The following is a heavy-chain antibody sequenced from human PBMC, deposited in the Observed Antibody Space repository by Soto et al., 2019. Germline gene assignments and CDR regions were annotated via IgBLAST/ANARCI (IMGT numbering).Heavy chain of an antibody. CDR1: GFTFSNAW. CDR2: IKSKTDGGTT. J-gene: IGHJ4*02. Sequence: LRLSCAASGFTFSNAWMSWVRQAPGKGLEWVGRIKSKTDGGTTDYAAPVKGRFTISRDDSKNTLYLQMNSLKTEDTAVYYCCRACGAAACPLFFASWGQGALVTVSS. CDR3: CRACGAAACPLFFAS. V-gene: IGHV3-15*01. D-gene: IGHD2-21*01.